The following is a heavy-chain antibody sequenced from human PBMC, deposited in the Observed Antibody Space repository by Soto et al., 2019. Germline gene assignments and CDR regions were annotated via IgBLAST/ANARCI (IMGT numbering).Heavy chain of an antibody. D-gene: IGHD3-3*01. CDR3: ARLPIRFLEWPPTVYYYYGMDV. J-gene: IGHJ6*02. V-gene: IGHV4-34*01. Sequence: SETLSLTCAVYGGSFSCYYWSWIRQPPGKGLEWIGEINHSGSTNYNPSLKSRVTISVDTSKNQFSLKLSSVTAADTAVYYCARLPIRFLEWPPTVYYYYGMDVWGQGTTVTVSS. CDR2: INHSGST. CDR1: GGSFSCYY.